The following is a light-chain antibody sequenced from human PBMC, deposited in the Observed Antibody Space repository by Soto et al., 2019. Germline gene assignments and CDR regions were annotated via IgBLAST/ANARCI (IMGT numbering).Light chain of an antibody. CDR2: GAS. J-gene: IGKJ5*01. Sequence: EIVMTQSPATLSVSPGEGATLSCRASQSVSSKLAWYQQKPGQAPRLLIYGASSRATGIPDRFSGSGSGTDFTLTISRLEPEDFAMYYCHQYGTSPPVTFGQGTRLEIK. CDR1: QSVSSK. V-gene: IGKV3-20*01. CDR3: HQYGTSPPVT.